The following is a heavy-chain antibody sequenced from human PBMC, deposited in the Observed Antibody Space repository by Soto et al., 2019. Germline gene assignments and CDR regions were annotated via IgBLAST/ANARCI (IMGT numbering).Heavy chain of an antibody. Sequence: EVQLVQSGAEVKKPGESLKISCQGSGYSFSDYWIAWVRQMPGKGLEWMGIIYPGDSDTRYSPSLQDQVTMSVDKSIRTAYLQWSSLKASDTAMYYCERDGLSSSCSLDYWGQGTLVTVSS. CDR3: ERDGLSSSCSLDY. D-gene: IGHD6-6*01. J-gene: IGHJ4*02. V-gene: IGHV5-51*01. CDR2: IYPGDSDT. CDR1: GYSFSDYW.